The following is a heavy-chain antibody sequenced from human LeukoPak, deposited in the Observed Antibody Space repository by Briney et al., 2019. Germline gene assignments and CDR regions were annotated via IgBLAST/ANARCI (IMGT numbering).Heavy chain of an antibody. D-gene: IGHD3-3*01. V-gene: IGHV3-74*01. CDR3: ARVQGDYDYWSGPHYRYYYYYYMDV. J-gene: IGHJ6*03. CDR1: GFTSTSNW. Sequence: GGSLRLSCAASGFTSTSNWIYWVRQAPGKGLVWVSGIRSDGSKTNYAESAKDRFTVSRDNAKNTVYLEMNSLEPEDTAVYYCARVQGDYDYWSGPHYRYYYYYYMDVWGKGTTVTVSS. CDR2: IRSDGSKT.